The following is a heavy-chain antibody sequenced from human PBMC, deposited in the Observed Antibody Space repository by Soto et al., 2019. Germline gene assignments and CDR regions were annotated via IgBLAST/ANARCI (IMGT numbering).Heavy chain of an antibody. Sequence: PSETLSLTCAVYGGSFSGYYWSWIRQPPGKGLEWIGEINHSGSTNYNPSLKSRVTISVDTSKNQFSLKLSSVTAADTAVYYCARQKEYSSSSRWFDPWGQGTLVTVSS. CDR3: ARQKEYSSSSRWFDP. V-gene: IGHV4-34*01. J-gene: IGHJ5*02. D-gene: IGHD6-6*01. CDR1: GGSFSGYY. CDR2: INHSGST.